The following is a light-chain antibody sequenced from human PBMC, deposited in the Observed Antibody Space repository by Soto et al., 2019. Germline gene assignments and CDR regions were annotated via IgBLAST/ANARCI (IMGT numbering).Light chain of an antibody. CDR3: QQYNSYPWT. CDR1: QGIGND. V-gene: IGKV1-17*01. CDR2: GAS. J-gene: IGKJ1*01. Sequence: DIQMTQSPSSLSASVGDRVTITFRASQGIGNDLGWYQQKPGKAPKRLIYGASILQSGVPSRFSGSGSGTAFTLTISSLQPDDFATYYCQQYNSYPWTFGQGTKVDIK.